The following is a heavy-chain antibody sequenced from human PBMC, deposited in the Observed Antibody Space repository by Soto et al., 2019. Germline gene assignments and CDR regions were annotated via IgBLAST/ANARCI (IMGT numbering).Heavy chain of an antibody. D-gene: IGHD6-19*01. J-gene: IGHJ3*02. Sequence: ASVKVSCKASGYTFTSYGISWVRQAPGQGLEWMGWISAYNGNTNYAQKLQGRVTMTTDTSTSTAYMELRSLRSDDTAVYYCAIGIAVAGANDAFDIWGQGTMVTVS. V-gene: IGHV1-18*01. CDR3: AIGIAVAGANDAFDI. CDR1: GYTFTSYG. CDR2: ISAYNGNT.